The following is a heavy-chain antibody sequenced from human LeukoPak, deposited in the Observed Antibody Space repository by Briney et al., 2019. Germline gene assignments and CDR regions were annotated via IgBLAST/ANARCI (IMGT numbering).Heavy chain of an antibody. D-gene: IGHD2-15*01. CDR3: ARDQGVHCSGGACTAFDI. CDR2: ISSSSSSYI. J-gene: IGHJ3*02. Sequence: GGSLRLSCAASGFTFSSSWMHWVRLPPGKGLVWVSSISSSSSSYIYYVDSVKGRFSISRHNAKNSLYLQMDRLGADDTAVYYCARDQGVHCSGGACTAFDIWGQGTMVTVSS. CDR1: GFTFSSSW. V-gene: IGHV3-21*06.